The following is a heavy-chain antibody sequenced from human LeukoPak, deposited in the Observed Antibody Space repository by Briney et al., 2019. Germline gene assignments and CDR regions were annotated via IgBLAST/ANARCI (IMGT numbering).Heavy chain of an antibody. CDR2: IHHDGST. D-gene: IGHD4-17*01. CDR3: ARARAPVTRISSFDI. V-gene: IGHV4-34*01. Sequence: ETLSLTCAAYGGSFSGYYWSWIRQSPGKGPEWIGEIHHDGSTNYNPSLKSRVTISVDTSKNQFSLKLSSVTAADTAVYYCARARAPVTRISSFDIWGQGTMVTVSS. CDR1: GGSFSGYY. J-gene: IGHJ3*02.